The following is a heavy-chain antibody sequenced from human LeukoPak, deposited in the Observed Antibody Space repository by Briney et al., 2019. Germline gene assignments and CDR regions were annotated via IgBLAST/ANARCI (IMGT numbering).Heavy chain of an antibody. V-gene: IGHV3-30*02. CDR1: GFTFSSYG. D-gene: IGHD2-2*01. CDR2: IRYDGSNK. CDR3: AKDGGHRRVVPAAKVRYYYYYMDV. J-gene: IGHJ6*03. Sequence: GGSLRLSCAASGFTFSSYGMHWVRQAPGKGLEWVAFIRYDGSNKYYADSVKGRFTISRDNSKNTLYLQMNSLRAEDTAVYYCAKDGGHRRVVPAAKVRYYYYYMDVWGKGTTVTVSS.